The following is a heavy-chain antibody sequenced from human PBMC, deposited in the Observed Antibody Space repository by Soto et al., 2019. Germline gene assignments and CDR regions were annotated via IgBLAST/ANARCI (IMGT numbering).Heavy chain of an antibody. CDR2: IYYSGST. V-gene: IGHV4-30-4*01. Sequence: TLSLTCAVSGGSIRSRDDYWTWIRQPPGKGLEWIGYIYYSGSTYYNPSLESRTTISVDTSKNQFSLKLNSVTAADTAVYYCARLCGGSGSYYNRVDYWGRERWSPSPQ. CDR1: GGSIRSRDDY. D-gene: IGHD3-10*01. CDR3: ARLCGGSGSYYNRVDY. J-gene: IGHJ4*02.